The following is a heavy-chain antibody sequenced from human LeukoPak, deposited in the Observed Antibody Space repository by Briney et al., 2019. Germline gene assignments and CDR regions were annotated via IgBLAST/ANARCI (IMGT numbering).Heavy chain of an antibody. Sequence: GGSLRLSCAASGFTFRTYGMHWVRQAPGKGLEWVAFIRNDGTIEYYADSVKGRFTISRDNSKNTLYLQMNSLRAEDTAVYYCAKTWSSSWGYFDYWGQGTLVTVSS. CDR1: GFTFRTYG. J-gene: IGHJ4*02. CDR3: AKTWSSSWGYFDY. V-gene: IGHV3-30*02. D-gene: IGHD6-13*01. CDR2: IRNDGTIE.